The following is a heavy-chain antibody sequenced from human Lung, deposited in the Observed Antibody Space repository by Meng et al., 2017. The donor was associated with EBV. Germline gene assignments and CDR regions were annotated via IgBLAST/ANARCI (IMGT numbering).Heavy chain of an antibody. CDR1: GGSSSSSYW. D-gene: IGHD3-10*01. V-gene: IGHV4-4*02. Sequence: VQLQESGPVLVKPSGTLSLTCAISGGSSSSSYWWSWVRQPPGKGLEWIAEISTGGHTSYNPSLRSRVTISVDTSKDQFSLMLNSVTAADTAVYYCARVVMVQGLAGWIDSWGQGTLVTVSS. J-gene: IGHJ5*01. CDR3: ARVVMVQGLAGWIDS. CDR2: ISTGGHT.